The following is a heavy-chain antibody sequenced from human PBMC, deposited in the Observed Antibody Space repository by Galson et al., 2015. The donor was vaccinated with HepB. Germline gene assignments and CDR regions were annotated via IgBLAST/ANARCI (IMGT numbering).Heavy chain of an antibody. V-gene: IGHV3-73*01. CDR3: LTLGDFSGYSSR. CDR2: SGGKMSNNAI. J-gene: IGHJ1*01. D-gene: IGHD6-19*01. Sequence: PLRHDSPAPGFSTSAPAFQGARQAFGKEPGPVGRSGGKMSNNAIAHVPSLKGSFTISRDDTKNTAYLHMNSLKTEDTAVYYCLTLGDFSGYSSRWGRGTPVTVSS. CDR1: GFSTSAPA.